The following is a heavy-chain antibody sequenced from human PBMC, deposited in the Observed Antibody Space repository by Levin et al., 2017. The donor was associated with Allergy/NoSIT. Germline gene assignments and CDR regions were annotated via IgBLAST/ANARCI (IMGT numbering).Heavy chain of an antibody. J-gene: IGHJ4*02. CDR3: AGENWAGSTAKDY. V-gene: IGHV4-39*02. Sequence: PSETLSLTCTVPGGSISSISYYWAWIRQPPGKGLEWIGSIYYSGSTYYNPSLKSRVTLSVTTSKHHFSLKPSSVTAADTAVEYWAGENWAGSTAKDYWGQGTLVTVSS. CDR2: IYYSGST. D-gene: IGHD2-2*01. CDR1: GGSISSISYY.